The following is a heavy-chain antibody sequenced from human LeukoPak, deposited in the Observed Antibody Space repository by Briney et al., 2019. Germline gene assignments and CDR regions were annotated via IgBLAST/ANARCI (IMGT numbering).Heavy chain of an antibody. J-gene: IGHJ4*02. Sequence: SETLSLTCTVSGGSISNYYWAWVRQPPGKGLEWIGYIYYTRSTNYNPSLKSRVTISVDLSKNQFSLNLNSVTAADTAVYYCGRVTEWNDFDYWGQGTLVTVSS. V-gene: IGHV4-59*01. CDR1: GGSISNYY. D-gene: IGHD1-1*01. CDR2: IYYTRST. CDR3: GRVTEWNDFDY.